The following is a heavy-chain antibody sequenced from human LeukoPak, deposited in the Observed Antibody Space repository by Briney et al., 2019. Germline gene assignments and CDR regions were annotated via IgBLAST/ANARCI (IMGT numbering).Heavy chain of an antibody. CDR1: GVNFEDYT. CDR2: INWDGGST. J-gene: IGHJ4*02. D-gene: IGHD2-2*02. CDR3: TKGSNTWPSLFDY. V-gene: IGHV3-43*01. Sequence: GGSLRLSCAASGVNFEDYTMHWGRQTPGKGVERVSLINWDGGSTYYADSVKGRFAISRDNNKNSLYLQMTSLRTEDTALYYCTKGSNTWPSLFDYWGQGTLVTVSS.